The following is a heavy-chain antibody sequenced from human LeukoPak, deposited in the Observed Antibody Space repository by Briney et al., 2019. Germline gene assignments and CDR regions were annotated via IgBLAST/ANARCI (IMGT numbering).Heavy chain of an antibody. CDR1: GFTFRNCG. D-gene: IGHD3-10*01. CDR2: ISGSDDGT. J-gene: IGHJ4*02. Sequence: GGSLRLSCVASGFTFRNCGMTRVRQAPGKGLEWVSTISGSDDGTYYADSVRGRFTISRDNSKNTLYLQMKALRDEDTATYYCAKRGPIYSSTPGNYFDYWGQGTLVTVSS. V-gene: IGHV3-23*01. CDR3: AKRGPIYSSTPGNYFDY.